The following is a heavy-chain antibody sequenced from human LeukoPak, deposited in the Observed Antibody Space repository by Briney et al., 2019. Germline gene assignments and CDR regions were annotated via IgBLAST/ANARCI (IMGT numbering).Heavy chain of an antibody. Sequence: ASVKVSCKASGYTFTSYYMHWVRQAPGQGLEWMGIINPSGGSTSYAQKFQGRVTMTRDTSTSTVYMELSSLRSEDTAVYYCARDHGGYVTGEYFDYWGQGILVTVSS. CDR1: GYTFTSYY. CDR3: ARDHGGYVTGEYFDY. J-gene: IGHJ4*02. D-gene: IGHD5-12*01. CDR2: INPSGGST. V-gene: IGHV1-46*01.